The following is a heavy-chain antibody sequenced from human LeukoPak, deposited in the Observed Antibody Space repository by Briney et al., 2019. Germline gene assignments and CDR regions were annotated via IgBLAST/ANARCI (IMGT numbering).Heavy chain of an antibody. V-gene: IGHV1-69*13. D-gene: IGHD6-13*01. CDR2: IIPIFGTA. Sequence: ASVKVSCKASGYTFTSNYIHWVRQAPGQGLEWMGGIIPIFGTANYAQKFQGRVTITADESTSTAYMELSSLRSEDTAVYYCAREIQPSSSWPYYFDYWGQGTLVTVSS. CDR1: GYTFTSNY. CDR3: AREIQPSSSWPYYFDY. J-gene: IGHJ4*02.